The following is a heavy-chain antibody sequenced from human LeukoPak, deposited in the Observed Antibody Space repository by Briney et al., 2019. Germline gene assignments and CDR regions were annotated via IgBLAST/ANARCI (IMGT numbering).Heavy chain of an antibody. D-gene: IGHD5-18*01. V-gene: IGHV4-34*01. CDR3: ARPDTAHDWYFDL. CDR2: IYHNGDT. Sequence: PSETLSLTCAVYGGSFNDYFWTWIRQPPGQGLQWLGEIYHNGDTNYIPSLKSRLTISIDTSKNQFSLHLSSMTAADTAVYYCARPDTAHDWYFDLWGRGTLVTVSS. CDR1: GGSFNDYF. J-gene: IGHJ2*01.